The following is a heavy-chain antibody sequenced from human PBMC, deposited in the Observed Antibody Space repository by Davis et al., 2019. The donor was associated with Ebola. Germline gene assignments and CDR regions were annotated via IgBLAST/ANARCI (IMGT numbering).Heavy chain of an antibody. D-gene: IGHD2-2*01. J-gene: IGHJ5*02. CDR3: AREDQLLMDLWFDP. CDR1: GFTFSSYE. CDR2: ISSSGSTI. Sequence: GESLKISCAASGFTFSSYEMNWVRQAPGKGLEWVSYISSSGSTIYYADSVKGRFTISRDNAKNSLYLQMNSLRAEDTAVYYCAREDQLLMDLWFDPWGQGTLVTVSS. V-gene: IGHV3-48*03.